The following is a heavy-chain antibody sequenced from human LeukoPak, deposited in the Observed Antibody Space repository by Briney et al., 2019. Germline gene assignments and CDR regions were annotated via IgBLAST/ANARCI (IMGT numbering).Heavy chain of an antibody. Sequence: GGSLRLSCVTSGFNFDRYTIHWVRQAPGKGLEWVSLAGWAGGTTFYSDSVRGRFTISRDSGRKSVYLQMNSLTTDDTAFYFCAKELDTMFFDYWGQGALVTVSS. J-gene: IGHJ4*02. CDR2: AGWAGGTT. V-gene: IGHV3-43*01. D-gene: IGHD3-10*02. CDR3: AKELDTMFFDY. CDR1: GFNFDRYT.